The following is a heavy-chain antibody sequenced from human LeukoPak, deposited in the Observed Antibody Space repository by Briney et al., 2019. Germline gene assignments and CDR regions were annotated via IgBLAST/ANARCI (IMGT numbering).Heavy chain of an antibody. Sequence: PSETLSLTCTASGGSISNYYWSWIRQPAGEELEWIGRIDATGTTNYNPSLKSRVTMSLDTSKNQFSLKVSSLTAADTAVYYCARENYGFLDYWGQGILVIVSS. CDR3: ARENYGFLDY. V-gene: IGHV4-4*07. CDR1: GGSISNYY. J-gene: IGHJ4*02. D-gene: IGHD3-3*01. CDR2: IDATGTT.